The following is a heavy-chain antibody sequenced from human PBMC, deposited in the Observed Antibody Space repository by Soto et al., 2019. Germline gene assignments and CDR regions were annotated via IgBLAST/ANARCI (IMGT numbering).Heavy chain of an antibody. CDR2: IYWDDDK. CDR1: GFSLRTSGVG. CDR3: ARTSYYDYIRGPYRPYYFDY. J-gene: IGHJ4*02. Sequence: QITLKESGPTLVKPTQTLTLTCTLSGFSLRTSGVGVGWIRQPPGKALEWLALIYWDDDKRYSPSLKSRLIITKDTSKNQVVLTMTNMDPVDTATYYCARTSYYDYIRGPYRPYYFDYWGQGTLVTVSS. V-gene: IGHV2-5*02. D-gene: IGHD3-16*02.